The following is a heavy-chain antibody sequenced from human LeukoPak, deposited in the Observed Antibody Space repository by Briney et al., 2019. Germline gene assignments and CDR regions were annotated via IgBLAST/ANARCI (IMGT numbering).Heavy chain of an antibody. J-gene: IGHJ4*02. CDR2: ISWDGNIQ. CDR1: GFTFRSHA. V-gene: IGHV3-30-3*01. D-gene: IGHD6-19*01. Sequence: SGGSLRLSCAASGFTFRSHAFHWVRQAPGKGLEWVAFISWDGNIQYYAESVKGRFTLSRDNSKNTVYLQMNSLRIEDTAVYYCARDYSGWYVFDYWGQGTLVAVSP. CDR3: ARDYSGWYVFDY.